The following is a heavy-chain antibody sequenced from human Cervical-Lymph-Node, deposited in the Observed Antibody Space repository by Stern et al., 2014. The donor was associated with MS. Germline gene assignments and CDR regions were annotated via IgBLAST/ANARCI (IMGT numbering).Heavy chain of an antibody. CDR3: ATPVSVTVGAMDV. CDR2: IIPIFGTP. V-gene: IGHV1-69*01. CDR1: GGAFNTYP. J-gene: IGHJ6*02. Sequence: QVQLVQSGAEVKKPGSSVKVSCKASGGAFNTYPINWVRQARGRALEWMGGIIPIFGTPNYATRFKGRVTLGAADTTTTAYMELSSLTYEDTAVYYCATPVSVTVGAMDVWGQGTAVTVSS. D-gene: IGHD2-21*02.